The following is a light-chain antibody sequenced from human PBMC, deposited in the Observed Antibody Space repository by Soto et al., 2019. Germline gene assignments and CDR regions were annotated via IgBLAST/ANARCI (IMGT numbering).Light chain of an antibody. Sequence: QSALTQPPSAYGSPGQSVTISCTGTSSDVGGYNYVSWYQQYPGRAPKLMIYEVTKRPSGVPDRLSGSKSGNTASLTVSGLQAEDEADYYCSSYAATNNFYFVFGGGTKLTVL. J-gene: IGLJ3*02. CDR3: SSYAATNNFYFV. V-gene: IGLV2-8*01. CDR2: EVT. CDR1: SSDVGGYNY.